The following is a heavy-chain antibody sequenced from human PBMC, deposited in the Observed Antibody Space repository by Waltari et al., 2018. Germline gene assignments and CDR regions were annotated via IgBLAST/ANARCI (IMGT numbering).Heavy chain of an antibody. CDR3: ATSPLHYCTGGVCYTCRGFDS. J-gene: IGHJ5*01. D-gene: IGHD2-8*02. CDR1: GYTLTELS. V-gene: IGHV1-24*01. CDR2: FDPEDGET. Sequence: QVQLVQSGAEVKKPGASVKVSCKVSGYTLTELSMHWVRQAPGKGLEWMGGFDPEDGETIYAQKFQGRVTMTEDTSTDTAYMELSSLRSEDTAVYYCATSPLHYCTGGVCYTCRGFDSWGQGTLVTVSS.